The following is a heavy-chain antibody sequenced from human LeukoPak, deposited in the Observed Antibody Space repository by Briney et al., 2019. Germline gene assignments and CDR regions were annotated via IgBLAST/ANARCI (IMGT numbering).Heavy chain of an antibody. CDR2: ISAYNGNT. CDR3: ARRYCSGGSCYSDY. Sequence: ASVKVSCKASGGTFSSYAISWVRQAPGQGLEWMGRISAYNGNTNYAQKLQGRVTMTTDTSTSTAYMELRSLRSDDTAVYYCARRYCSGGSCYSDYWGQGTLVTVSS. V-gene: IGHV1-18*01. CDR1: GGTFSSYA. J-gene: IGHJ4*02. D-gene: IGHD2-15*01.